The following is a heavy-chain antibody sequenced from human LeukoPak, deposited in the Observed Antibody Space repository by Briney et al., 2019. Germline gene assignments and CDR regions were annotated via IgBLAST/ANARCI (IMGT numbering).Heavy chain of an antibody. Sequence: PGSSVKVSCKASGYTFTSYGISWVRQAPGQGLEWMGWISAYNGNTNYAQKLQGRVTMTTDTSTSTAYMELRSLRSDDTAVYYCARDLRVGLWFGELLQNPTDGAFDIWGQGTMVTVSS. CDR2: ISAYNGNT. V-gene: IGHV1-18*01. J-gene: IGHJ3*02. CDR3: ARDLRVGLWFGELLQNPTDGAFDI. CDR1: GYTFTSYG. D-gene: IGHD3-10*01.